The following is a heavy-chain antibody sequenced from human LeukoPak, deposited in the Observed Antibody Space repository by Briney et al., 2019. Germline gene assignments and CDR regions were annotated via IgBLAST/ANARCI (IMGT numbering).Heavy chain of an antibody. Sequence: SQTLSLTCAVSGGSISSGGYSWSWIRQPPGKGLEWIGYIYHSGSTYYNPSLKSRVTISVDRSKNRFSLKLSSVTAADTAVYYCASDSSRAPDAFDIWGQGTMVTVSS. V-gene: IGHV4-30-2*01. D-gene: IGHD2-2*01. CDR1: GGSISSGGYS. CDR2: IYHSGST. J-gene: IGHJ3*02. CDR3: ASDSSRAPDAFDI.